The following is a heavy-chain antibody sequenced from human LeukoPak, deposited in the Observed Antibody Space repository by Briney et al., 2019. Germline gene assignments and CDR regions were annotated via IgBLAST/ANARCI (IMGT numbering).Heavy chain of an antibody. CDR3: ARVVVAVAGTKFDY. J-gene: IGHJ4*02. Sequence: SETLSLTCTVSGGSISSYYWSWIRQPPGKGLEWMGYIYYSGSTNYNPSLKCRVTISVDTSKNQFSLKLSSVTAADTAVYYCARVVVAVAGTKFDYWGQGTLVTVSS. CDR1: GGSISSYY. V-gene: IGHV4-59*01. D-gene: IGHD6-19*01. CDR2: IYYSGST.